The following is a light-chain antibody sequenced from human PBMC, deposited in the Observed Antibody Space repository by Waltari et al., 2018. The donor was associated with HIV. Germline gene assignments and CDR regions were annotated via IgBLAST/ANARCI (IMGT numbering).Light chain of an antibody. V-gene: IGLV2-11*01. J-gene: IGLJ1*01. CDR2: DVS. CDR1: SSDVGGYNY. CDR3: CSYAGSYTYV. Sequence: QSALTQPRSVSGSPGQSVTISCTGTSSDVGGYNYVSWYQQHPGKAPKLMIYDVSKRPSVVPDRFSGSKSGNTASLTISGLQAGDEADYYCCSYAGSYTYVFGTGTKVTVL.